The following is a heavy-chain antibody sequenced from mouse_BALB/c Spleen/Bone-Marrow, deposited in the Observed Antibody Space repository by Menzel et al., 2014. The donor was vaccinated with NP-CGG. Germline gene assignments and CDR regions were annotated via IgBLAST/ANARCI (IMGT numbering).Heavy chain of an antibody. CDR1: SYTFTSYY. CDR2: INPSNGGT. J-gene: IGHJ3*01. V-gene: IGHV1S81*02. Sequence: QVQLQQSGAELVKPGASVKLSCKSSSYTFTSYYMYWVKQRPGQGREWIGGINPSNGGTNFNEKFRSKTTLTVDKSPSTAYMQLSSLTSEDSAVYYCTREGTFFAYWGQGTLVTVSA. CDR3: TREGTFFAY. D-gene: IGHD3-3*01.